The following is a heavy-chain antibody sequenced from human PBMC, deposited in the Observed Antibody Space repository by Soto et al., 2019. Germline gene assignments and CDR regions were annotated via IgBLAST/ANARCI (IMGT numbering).Heavy chain of an antibody. CDR3: ARALTEFDY. V-gene: IGHV1-46*02. CDR2: INPRDGRT. J-gene: IGHJ4*02. CDR1: GYTFNDYY. Sequence: QVHLVQSGAEVKQPGASVVISCQASGYTFNDYYIHWVRQAPGQGLEWMGIINPRDGRTYYAEKVQDRVTVTGDASPSTVFMALSSLSSDDTAVFYCARALTEFDYWGPGTLVTVSS.